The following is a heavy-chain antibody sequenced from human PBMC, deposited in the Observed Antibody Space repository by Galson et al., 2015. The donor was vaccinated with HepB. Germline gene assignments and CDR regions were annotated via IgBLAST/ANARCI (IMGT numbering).Heavy chain of an antibody. J-gene: IGHJ4*02. Sequence: CASSGDSVSSNSAAWNWIRQSPSRGLEWLGRTWYRCKWNNGYAASVKSRITINPDTSKNQFSLHLNAVTPEDTAVYYCSRSTGDLDYWGQGTLVTVSS. CDR3: SRSTGDLDY. V-gene: IGHV6-1*01. CDR2: TWYRCKWNN. CDR1: GDSVSSNSAA. D-gene: IGHD3-10*01.